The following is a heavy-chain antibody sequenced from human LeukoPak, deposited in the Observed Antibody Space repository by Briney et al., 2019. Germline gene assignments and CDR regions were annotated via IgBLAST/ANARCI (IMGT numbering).Heavy chain of an antibody. CDR1: GFTFSSYS. V-gene: IGHV3-21*01. J-gene: IGHJ4*02. CDR3: ARVRAVAGLFDY. CDR2: ISSSSSYI. D-gene: IGHD6-19*01. Sequence: PGGSLRLSCAASGFTFSSYSMNWVRHAPGKGPEWVSSISSSSSYIYYADSVKGRFTISRDNAKNSLYLQMNSLRAEDTAVYYCARVRAVAGLFDYWGQGTLVTVSS.